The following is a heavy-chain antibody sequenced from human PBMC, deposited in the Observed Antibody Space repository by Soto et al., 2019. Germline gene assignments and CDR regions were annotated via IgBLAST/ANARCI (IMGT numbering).Heavy chain of an antibody. J-gene: IGHJ4*02. Sequence: QLHLVQSGAEVKKAGSSVKVSCKASGGTVSSYAITWVRQAPGKGLEWMGVFIPIFVSAHYAPKFQGRITITADESTSTANMELSGHTSADTAIYYCARDVSSDTTGFRGYDLWGQGTQVTVSS. CDR1: GGTVSSYA. D-gene: IGHD3-10*01. CDR2: FIPIFVSA. V-gene: IGHV1-69*01. CDR3: ARDVSSDTTGFRGYDL.